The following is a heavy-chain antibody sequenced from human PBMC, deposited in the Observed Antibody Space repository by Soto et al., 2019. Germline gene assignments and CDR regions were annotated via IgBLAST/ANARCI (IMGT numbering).Heavy chain of an antibody. CDR2: IYYSGST. J-gene: IGHJ4*02. D-gene: IGHD1-1*01. CDR3: ARVGGGNGFDY. V-gene: IGHV4-59*01. CDR1: GCSISSYY. Sequence: PXETLSLTCTVSGCSISSYYWSWIRQPPGKGLEWIGYIYYSGSTNYNPSLKSRVTISVDTSKNQFSLKLSSVTAADTAVYYCARVGGGNGFDYWGQGTLVTVSS.